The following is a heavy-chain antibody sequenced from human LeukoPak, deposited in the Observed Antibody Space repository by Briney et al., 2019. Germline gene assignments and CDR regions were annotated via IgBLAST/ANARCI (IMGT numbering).Heavy chain of an antibody. CDR1: GFTFTSYY. Sequence: GASVKVSCKASGFTFTSYYMHWVRQAPGQGLEWMGIINPSGGSTSYAQKFQGRVTMTRDTSTSTVYMKLSSLRSEDTAVYYCARDLPVINWFDPWGQGTLVTVSS. CDR3: ARDLPVINWFDP. J-gene: IGHJ5*02. CDR2: INPSGGST. V-gene: IGHV1-46*01.